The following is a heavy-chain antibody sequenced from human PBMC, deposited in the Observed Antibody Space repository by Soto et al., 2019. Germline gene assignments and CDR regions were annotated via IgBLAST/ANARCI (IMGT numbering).Heavy chain of an antibody. CDR3: ARDKDRQQLGGNYYYGIEV. V-gene: IGHV1-69*12. CDR2: IIPIFSTP. J-gene: IGHJ6*02. CDR1: GGTFGNSA. D-gene: IGHD2-15*01. Sequence: QVQLVQSGAEVKKPGSSVTVSCKASGGTFGNSAISWVRQAPGQGLEWMGGIIPIFSTPDYAQKFQGRVTLTADESTTTAYMELTSLKSEDTAVYYCARDKDRQQLGGNYYYGIEVWGQGTTVTVSS.